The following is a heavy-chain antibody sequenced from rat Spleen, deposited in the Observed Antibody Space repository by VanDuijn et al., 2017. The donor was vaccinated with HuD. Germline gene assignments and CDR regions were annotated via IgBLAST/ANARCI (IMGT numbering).Heavy chain of an antibody. V-gene: IGHV5-31*01. CDR1: GFTFKNYW. Sequence: EVQLMESGGGLVQPGRSLKLSCVASGFTFKNYWMTWIRQAPGKGLEWIASITNTGGNTYYLDSVKGRFTISRDNAKSTLYLQMDSLRSEDTATYYCAETYGFAYWGQGTLVTVSS. CDR3: AETYGFAY. CDR2: ITNTGGNT. D-gene: IGHD2-2*01. J-gene: IGHJ3*01.